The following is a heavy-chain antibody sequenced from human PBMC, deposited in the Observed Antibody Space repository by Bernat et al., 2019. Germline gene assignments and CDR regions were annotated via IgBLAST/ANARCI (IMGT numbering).Heavy chain of an antibody. CDR1: GGSISSSNW. J-gene: IGHJ4*02. CDR3: ARASTDFLSGYSTTFDY. V-gene: IGHV4-4*02. Sequence: QVQLQESGPGLVKPSGTLSLTCAVSGGSISSSNWWSWVRQPPGKGLEWIGEIYHSGSTNYNPSLKSRVTISVDKSKNQFSLKLSSVTAEDTAVYYCARASTDFLSGYSTTFDYWGQGTLVTVSS. CDR2: IYHSGST. D-gene: IGHD3-3*01.